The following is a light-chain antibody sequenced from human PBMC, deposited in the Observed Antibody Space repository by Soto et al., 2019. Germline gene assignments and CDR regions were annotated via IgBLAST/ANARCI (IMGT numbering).Light chain of an antibody. CDR2: DVS. V-gene: IGLV2-14*01. CDR1: SSDVGGYNY. Sequence: QSVLTQPASVSGSPGQSITISCTGTSSDVGGYNYVSWYQQHPGKALKLMIYDVSNRPSGVSNRFSGSKSGNTASLTISGLQAEDEADYYCSSYTRSSTLEVFGTGTKVTVL. CDR3: SSYTRSSTLEV. J-gene: IGLJ1*01.